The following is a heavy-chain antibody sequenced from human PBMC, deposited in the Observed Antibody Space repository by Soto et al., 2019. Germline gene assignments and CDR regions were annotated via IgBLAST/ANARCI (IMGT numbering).Heavy chain of an antibody. V-gene: IGHV1-69*13. Sequence: ASVKVSCKASGGTFSSYAISWVRQAPGQGLEWMGGIIPIFGTANYAQKFQGRVTITADESTSTAYMELNSLRAEDTAVYYCAKDRNGLRYFQHWGQGTLVTVSS. J-gene: IGHJ1*01. CDR1: GGTFSSYA. D-gene: IGHD1-1*01. CDR2: IIPIFGTA. CDR3: AKDRNGLRYFQH.